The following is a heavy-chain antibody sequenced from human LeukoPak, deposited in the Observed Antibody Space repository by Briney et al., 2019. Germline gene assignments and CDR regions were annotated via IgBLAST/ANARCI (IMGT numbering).Heavy chain of an antibody. CDR2: MNPNSGNT. CDR1: GYTFTSYD. D-gene: IGHD3-3*01. Sequence: ASVKVSCKASGYTFTSYDINWVRQATGQGLEWMGWMNPNSGNTGYAQKFQGRVTMTRNTSISTAYMELSSLRYEDTAVYYCARGTSSAGYDFWSGYYYYYYMDVWGKGTTVTVSS. CDR3: ARGTSSAGYDFWSGYYYYYYMDV. V-gene: IGHV1-8*01. J-gene: IGHJ6*03.